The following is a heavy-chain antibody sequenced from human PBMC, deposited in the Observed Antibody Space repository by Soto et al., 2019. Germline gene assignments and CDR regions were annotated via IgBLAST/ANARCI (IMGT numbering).Heavy chain of an antibody. CDR3: ARDLDTVTNDECY. Sequence: QVPLVQSGAEVKKPGASVKVSCKASGYTFTSYGISWVRQAPGQGLEWMGWISAYKGNTNYAQKLQGRVTMTTDTSTSIAYRELRSRRSDDTAVYYCARDLDTVTNDECYWGQGTLVTVSA. J-gene: IGHJ4*02. D-gene: IGHD4-17*01. CDR1: GYTFTSYG. CDR2: ISAYKGNT. V-gene: IGHV1-18*01.